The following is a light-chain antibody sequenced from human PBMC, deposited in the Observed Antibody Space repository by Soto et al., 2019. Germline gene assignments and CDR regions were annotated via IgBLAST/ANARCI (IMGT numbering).Light chain of an antibody. CDR1: SSDFGSYNF. CDR3: CSDAGPITI. Sequence: QSALTQPASVSGSPGQSIPISCTGTSSDFGSYNFVSWFQQHPGKVPKLIIYEGTERPSGVSNRFSASKSGNTASLTISGLHPEDEAEYYCCSDAGPITIFGGGTKLTV. CDR2: EGT. V-gene: IGLV2-23*01. J-gene: IGLJ2*01.